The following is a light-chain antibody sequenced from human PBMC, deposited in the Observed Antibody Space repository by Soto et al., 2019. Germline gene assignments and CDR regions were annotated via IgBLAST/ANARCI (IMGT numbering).Light chain of an antibody. CDR1: QSVSSY. Sequence: EIVLTQSPATLSLSPGEIATLSCSASQSVSSYLAWYQQKPGQAPRLLIYDASNRATGIPARFSASGSGTVFTLTIRSLETEDCAVYYCQQRSNWPPTFGGGTKVESK. CDR3: QQRSNWPPT. J-gene: IGKJ4*01. V-gene: IGKV3-11*01. CDR2: DAS.